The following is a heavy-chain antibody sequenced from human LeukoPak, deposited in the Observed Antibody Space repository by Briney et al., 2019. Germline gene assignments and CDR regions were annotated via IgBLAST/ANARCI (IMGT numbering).Heavy chain of an antibody. CDR3: ARENDDSSGYYSYYYYYMDV. Sequence: SETLSLTCTVSVGSISSYYWSWIRQPPGKGLEWIGYIYYSGSTNYNPSLKSRVTISVDTSKNQFSLKLSSVTAADTAVYYCARENDDSSGYYSYYYYYMDVWGKGTTVTISS. D-gene: IGHD3-22*01. CDR1: VGSISSYY. V-gene: IGHV4-59*12. J-gene: IGHJ6*03. CDR2: IYYSGST.